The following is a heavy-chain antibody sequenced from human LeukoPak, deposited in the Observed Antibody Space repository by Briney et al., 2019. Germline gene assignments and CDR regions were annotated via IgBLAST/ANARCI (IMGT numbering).Heavy chain of an antibody. J-gene: IGHJ5*01. CDR3: ARNLDS. V-gene: IGHV3-48*02. CDR2: IGTGSGAI. CDR1: GFTFSTYN. Sequence: GGSLRLSCSASGFTFSTYNMNWVRQAPGKGLEWVSFIGTGSGAIYYADSVKGRFTISRDNAKKSLYLQMNSLRDEDTAVYYCARNLDSWGQGALVTVSS.